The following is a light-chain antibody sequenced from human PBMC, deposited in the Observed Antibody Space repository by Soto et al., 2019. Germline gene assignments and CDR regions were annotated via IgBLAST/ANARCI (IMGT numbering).Light chain of an antibody. CDR2: AAS. CDR3: QKYNSAPWT. J-gene: IGKJ1*01. Sequence: DIQMTQSPSSVSASVGDRVTITCRASQGISNYLAWYQQKPGTVPKLLISAASTLQTGVPSRFSGGGSGTDFTLTISSLQPEDVATYYCQKYNSAPWTFGQGTKVDIK. CDR1: QGISNY. V-gene: IGKV1-27*01.